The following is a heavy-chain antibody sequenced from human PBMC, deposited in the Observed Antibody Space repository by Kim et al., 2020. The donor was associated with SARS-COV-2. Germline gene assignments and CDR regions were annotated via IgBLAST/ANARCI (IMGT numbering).Heavy chain of an antibody. CDR1: GFTFSSYG. D-gene: IGHD2-21*02. CDR2: ISYDGSNK. V-gene: IGHV3-30*18. J-gene: IGHJ4*02. Sequence: GGSLRLSCAASGFTFSSYGMHWVRQAPGKGLEWVAVISYDGSNKYYADSVKGRFTISRDNSKNTLYLQMNSLRAEDTAVYYCAKGPRACGGDCYDYWGQGTLVTVSS. CDR3: AKGPRACGGDCYDY.